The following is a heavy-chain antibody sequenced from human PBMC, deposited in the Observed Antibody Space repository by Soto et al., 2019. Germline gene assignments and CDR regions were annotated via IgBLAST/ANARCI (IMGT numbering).Heavy chain of an antibody. CDR3: AKVRYCSSTSYRILKQQYFNWYFDL. CDR2: ISWNSGSI. CDR1: GFTFDDYA. V-gene: IGHV3-9*01. J-gene: IGHJ2*01. D-gene: IGHD2-2*01. Sequence: EVQLVESGGGLVQPGRSLRLSCAASGFTFDDYAMHWVRQAPGKGLEWVSGISWNSGSIGYADSVKGRFTISRDNAKNSLYLQMNSLRAEDTALYYCAKVRYCSSTSYRILKQQYFNWYFDLWGRGTLVTVSS.